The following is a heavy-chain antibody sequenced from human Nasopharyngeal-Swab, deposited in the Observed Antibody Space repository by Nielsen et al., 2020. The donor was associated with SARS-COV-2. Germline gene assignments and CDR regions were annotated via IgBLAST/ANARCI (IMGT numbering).Heavy chain of an antibody. Sequence: GESLKISCTASGFTFGAYAMSWVRQAPGKGLEWVGFIRSKAYGGTTEYAASVKGRFTISRDDSKSIAYLQMNSLKTEDTAVYYCTRDRDGGFRYWGQGTLVTVSS. CDR1: GFTFGAYA. CDR3: TRDRDGGFRY. CDR2: IRSKAYGGTT. J-gene: IGHJ4*02. D-gene: IGHD4-23*01. V-gene: IGHV3-49*04.